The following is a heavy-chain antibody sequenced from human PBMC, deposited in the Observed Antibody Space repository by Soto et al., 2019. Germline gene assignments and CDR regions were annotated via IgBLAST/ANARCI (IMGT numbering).Heavy chain of an antibody. CDR2: IIPISGTA. D-gene: IGHD2-2*01. Sequence: QVPLVQSGAEVKKPGSSVKVSCKASGGTFSSYAISWVRQAPGQGLEWMGGIIPISGTANYAQKFQGRVTITADESTSTAYMELSSLRSKDTAVYYCARSQGSSTSLEIYYYYYYGMDVWGQGTTVTVSS. V-gene: IGHV1-69*01. CDR3: ARSQGSSTSLEIYYYYYYGMDV. CDR1: GGTFSSYA. J-gene: IGHJ6*02.